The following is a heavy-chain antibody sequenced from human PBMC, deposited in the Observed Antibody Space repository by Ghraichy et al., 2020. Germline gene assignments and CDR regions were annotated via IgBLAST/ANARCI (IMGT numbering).Heavy chain of an antibody. J-gene: IGHJ3*02. Sequence: ASVKVSCKASGYTFTGYYMHWVRQAPGQGLEWMGRINPNSGGTNYAQKFQGRVTMTRDTSISTAYMELSRLRSDDTAVYYCARVSLVSDAFDIWGQGTMVTVSS. V-gene: IGHV1-2*06. CDR2: INPNSGGT. CDR1: GYTFTGYY. D-gene: IGHD2-8*01. CDR3: ARVSLVSDAFDI.